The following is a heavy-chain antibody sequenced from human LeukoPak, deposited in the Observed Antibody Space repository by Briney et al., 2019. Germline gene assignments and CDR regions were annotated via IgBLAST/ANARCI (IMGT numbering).Heavy chain of an antibody. CDR1: GGSISSSSYY. J-gene: IGHJ3*02. Sequence: PSETLSLTCTVSGGSISSSSYYWGWIRQPPGKGLEWIGSIYYSGSTYYNPSLKSRVTISVDTSKNQISLKLSSVTAADTAVYYCARDLDYESAFDIWGQGTMVTVSS. CDR3: ARDLDYESAFDI. V-gene: IGHV4-39*07. D-gene: IGHD3-22*01. CDR2: IYYSGST.